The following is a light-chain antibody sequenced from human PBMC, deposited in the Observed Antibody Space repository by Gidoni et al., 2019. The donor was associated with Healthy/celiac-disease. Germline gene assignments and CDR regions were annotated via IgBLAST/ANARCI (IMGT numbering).Light chain of an antibody. V-gene: IGLV2-14*03. J-gene: IGLJ2*01. CDR3: SSYTSSSTDVV. CDR1: SRAVGCYNY. Sequence: QSALTQRASVSGSHGQSFTMSCTGTSRAVGCYNYVSCYQQYPGKAPTLMIYDVSNRPSGFSNRFSGSKSGNTASLTISWLQAEDEADYYCSSYTSSSTDVVFGGGTKLTVL. CDR2: DVS.